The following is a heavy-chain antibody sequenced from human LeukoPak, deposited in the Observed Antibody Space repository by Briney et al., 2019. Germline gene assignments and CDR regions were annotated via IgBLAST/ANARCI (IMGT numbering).Heavy chain of an antibody. Sequence: SETLSLTCTVSGGSISSGGYYWSWIRQHPGKGLEWIGYIYYSGSTYYNPSLKSRVTISVDTSKNQFSLKLSSVTAADTAVYYCGRSWVTYNWFDPWGQGTLVTVSS. CDR2: IYYSGST. V-gene: IGHV4-31*03. CDR3: GRSWVTYNWFDP. J-gene: IGHJ5*02. CDR1: GGSISSGGYY. D-gene: IGHD6-13*01.